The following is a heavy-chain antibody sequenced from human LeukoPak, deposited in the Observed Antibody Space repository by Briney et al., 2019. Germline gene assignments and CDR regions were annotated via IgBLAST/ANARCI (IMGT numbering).Heavy chain of an antibody. V-gene: IGHV4-59*08. CDR2: IYYSGST. CDR3: ARYRGTYGYYFDY. J-gene: IGHJ4*02. CDR1: GGSMRSYY. D-gene: IGHD5-24*01. Sequence: SETLSLTCTVSGGSMRSYYWSWIRQPPGKGLEWIGYIYYSGSTNYNPSLKSRVTISVDTSKNQFSLKLSSVTAADTAVYYCARYRGTYGYYFDYWGQGKLVIVSS.